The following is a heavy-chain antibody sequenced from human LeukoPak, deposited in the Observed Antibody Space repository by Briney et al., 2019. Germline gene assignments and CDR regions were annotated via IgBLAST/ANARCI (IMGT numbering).Heavy chain of an antibody. D-gene: IGHD3-10*01. Sequence: GASVKVSCKASGGTFSSYAISWVRQAPGQGLEWMGGIIPIFGTANYAQKFQGRVTITADESTSTAYMELSSLRSEDTAVYYCARGIKELLWFGEVQNWFDPWGQGTLVTVSS. CDR1: GGTFSSYA. V-gene: IGHV1-69*01. J-gene: IGHJ5*02. CDR2: IIPIFGTA. CDR3: ARGIKELLWFGEVQNWFDP.